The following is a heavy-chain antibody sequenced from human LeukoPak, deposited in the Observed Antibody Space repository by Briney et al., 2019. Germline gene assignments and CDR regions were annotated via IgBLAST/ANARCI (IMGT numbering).Heavy chain of an antibody. Sequence: SETLSLTCSVSGASISSHYWSWIRQPPGKGLEWIGYISYSGSTNFNPSLKSRVTISVDTSKNQFSLKLSSVTAADAAVYYCAREGTAGTNLNWFDPWGQGTLVTVSS. CDR1: GASISSHY. CDR3: AREGTAGTNLNWFDP. V-gene: IGHV4-59*11. J-gene: IGHJ5*02. CDR2: ISYSGST. D-gene: IGHD1-1*01.